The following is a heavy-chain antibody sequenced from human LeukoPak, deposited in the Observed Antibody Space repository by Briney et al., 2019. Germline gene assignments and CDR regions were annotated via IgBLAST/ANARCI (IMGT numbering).Heavy chain of an antibody. V-gene: IGHV1-18*01. Sequence: GASVKVSCKASGYMFIGYGISWVRQAPGQGLEWIGWISAYNGNTNYAQNLQGRVTMTTDTATSTAFLELRSLRSDDTAVYYCARHQARYGDYPPYYYYMDVWGKGTTVTISS. CDR1: GYMFIGYG. D-gene: IGHD4-17*01. J-gene: IGHJ6*03. CDR3: ARHQARYGDYPPYYYYMDV. CDR2: ISAYNGNT.